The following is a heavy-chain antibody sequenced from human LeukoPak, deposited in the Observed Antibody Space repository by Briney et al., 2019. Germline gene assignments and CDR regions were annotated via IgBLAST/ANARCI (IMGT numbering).Heavy chain of an antibody. CDR2: IYYSGST. CDR3: ARGYYGSGSYYKNYYYYMDV. D-gene: IGHD3-10*01. V-gene: IGHV4-59*01. CDR1: GFTFSSYW. J-gene: IGHJ6*03. Sequence: PGGSPRLSCAASGFTFSSYWMSWVRQAPGKGLEWIGYIYYSGSTNYNPSLKSRVTISVDTSKNQFSLKLSSVTAADTAVYYCARGYYGSGSYYKNYYYYMDVWGKGTTVTIS.